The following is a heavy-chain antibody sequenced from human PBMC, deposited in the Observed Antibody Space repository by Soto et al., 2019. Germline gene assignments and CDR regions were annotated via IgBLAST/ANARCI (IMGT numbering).Heavy chain of an antibody. J-gene: IGHJ4*02. CDR3: ARGGFSSSWRLDC. V-gene: IGHV1-18*04. Sequence: ASVKVSCKTSAYAFNTYAINWVRLAPGQGLEWMGSIFPYSGSKNYAQNFQGRVTMSTDKSTNTVYMELRSLRSDDTAVYYCARGGFSSSWRLDCWGPGTLVTVSS. CDR1: AYAFNTYA. D-gene: IGHD6-13*01. CDR2: IFPYSGSK.